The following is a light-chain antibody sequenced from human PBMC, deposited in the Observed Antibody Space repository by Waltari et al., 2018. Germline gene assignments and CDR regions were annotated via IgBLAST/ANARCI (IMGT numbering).Light chain of an antibody. V-gene: IGLV1-51*02. J-gene: IGLJ2*01. CDR2: ENN. Sequence: QSVLTQPPSVSAAPGQKVTISCSGRSPNIGNNYVSWYQHPPGTAPELLNYENNKRPAGIPDRFSGSKSGTSATLGITGLQTGDEADYYCGTWDSSLSAVVFGGGTKLTVL. CDR3: GTWDSSLSAVV. CDR1: SPNIGNNY.